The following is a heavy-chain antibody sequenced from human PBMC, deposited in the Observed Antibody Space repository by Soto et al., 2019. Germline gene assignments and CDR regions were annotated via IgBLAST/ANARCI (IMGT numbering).Heavy chain of an antibody. CDR3: VKDLQPGGGDY. CDR2: IYWYSNRV. CDR1: GFTSDDYA. J-gene: IGHJ4*02. Sequence: GGSLRLSCVASGFTSDDYAMHWVRQVPGKGLEWVSGIYWYSNRVDYADSVKGRFTTSRDNAKNSLYLQMDYLRTEDTAFYYCVKDLQPGGGDYGAQETLVTVSS. D-gene: IGHD1-1*01. V-gene: IGHV3-9*02.